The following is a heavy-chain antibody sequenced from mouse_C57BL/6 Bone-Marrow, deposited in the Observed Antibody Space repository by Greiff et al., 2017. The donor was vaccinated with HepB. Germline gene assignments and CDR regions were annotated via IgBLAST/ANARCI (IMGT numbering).Heavy chain of an antibody. CDR1: GYTFTEHT. D-gene: IGHD1-1*01. V-gene: IGHV1-78*01. Sequence: QVQLQQSDAELVKPGASVKISCKVSGYTFTEHTIHWMKQRPEQGLEWIGYIYPRDGSTKYNEKFKGKATLTADKSSRTAYMQLNSLTSEDSAVYFCARPGNYYGSSLWNFDVWGTGTTVTVSS. J-gene: IGHJ1*03. CDR2: IYPRDGST. CDR3: ARPGNYYGSSLWNFDV.